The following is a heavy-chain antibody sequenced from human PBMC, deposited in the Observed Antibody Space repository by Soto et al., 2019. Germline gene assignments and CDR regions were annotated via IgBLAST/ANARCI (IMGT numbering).Heavy chain of an antibody. D-gene: IGHD4-17*01. V-gene: IGHV3-53*01. CDR2: IYSGGST. CDR1: GFTVSSNY. CDR3: VRAMGYGDYDNGYFDL. J-gene: IGHJ2*01. Sequence: EVQLVESGGGLIQPGGSLRLSCAASGFTVSSNYMSWVRQAPGKGLEWVSVIYSGGSTYYADSVKGRFTISRDNSKNTLYREMNGRRAEDTAVYYGVRAMGYGDYDNGYFDLWGRGTLVTVSS.